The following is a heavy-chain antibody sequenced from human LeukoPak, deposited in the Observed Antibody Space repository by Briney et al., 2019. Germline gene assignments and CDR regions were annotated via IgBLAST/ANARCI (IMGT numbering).Heavy chain of an antibody. CDR2: ISYDGSNK. CDR3: AKDLKAASAGIVEVPAAISPPDYYYYYGMDV. CDR1: GFTFSSYG. Sequence: GGSLRLSCAASGFTFSSYGMHWVRQAPGKGLEWVAVISYDGSNKYYADSVKGRFTISRDNSKNTLYLQMNSLRAEDTAVYYCAKDLKAASAGIVEVPAAISPPDYYYYYGMDVWGQGTTVTVSS. D-gene: IGHD2-2*02. V-gene: IGHV3-30*18. J-gene: IGHJ6*02.